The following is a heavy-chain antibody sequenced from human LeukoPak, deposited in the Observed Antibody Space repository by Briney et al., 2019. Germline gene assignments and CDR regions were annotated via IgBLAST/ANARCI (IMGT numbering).Heavy chain of an antibody. CDR1: GFTFSSYA. CDR2: ISSSSSYI. CDR3: ARDLGVPTNY. D-gene: IGHD2-8*01. V-gene: IGHV3-21*01. J-gene: IGHJ4*02. Sequence: PGGSLRLSCAASGFTFSSYAMSWVRQAPGKGLEWVSSISSSSSYIYYADSVKGRFTISRDNAKNSLYLQMNSLRAEDTAVYYCARDLGVPTNYWGQGTLVTVSS.